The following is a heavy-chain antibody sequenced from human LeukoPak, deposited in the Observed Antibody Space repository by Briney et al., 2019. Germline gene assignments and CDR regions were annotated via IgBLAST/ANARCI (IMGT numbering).Heavy chain of an antibody. J-gene: IGHJ6*03. CDR1: GFTFSITY. CDR3: AKVHPAGVTTYYYYYMDV. Sequence: GGSLRLSCAASGFTFSITYMAWVRQAPGKGLEWVSAISGSGGSTYYADSVKGRFTISRDNSKNTLYLQMNSLRAEDTAVYYCAKVHPAGVTTYYYYYMDVWGKGTTVTVSS. CDR2: ISGSGGST. V-gene: IGHV3-23*01. D-gene: IGHD4-17*01.